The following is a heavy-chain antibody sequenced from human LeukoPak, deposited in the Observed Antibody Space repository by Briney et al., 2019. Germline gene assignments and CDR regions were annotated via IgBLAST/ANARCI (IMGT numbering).Heavy chain of an antibody. CDR2: IYTSGST. V-gene: IGHV4-4*07. J-gene: IGHJ3*02. Sequence: SETLSLTCTVSGGSISSYYWSWIRQPAGKGLEWIGRIYTSGSTNYNPSLESRVTMSVDTSKNQFSLKLSSVTAADTAVYYCARGLADVLLYSSRQLRGAFDIWGQGTMVTVSS. D-gene: IGHD2-21*01. CDR3: ARGLADVLLYSSRQLRGAFDI. CDR1: GGSISSYY.